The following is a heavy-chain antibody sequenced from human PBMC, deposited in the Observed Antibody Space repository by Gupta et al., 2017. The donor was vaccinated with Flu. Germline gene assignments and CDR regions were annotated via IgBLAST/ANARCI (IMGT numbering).Heavy chain of an antibody. Sequence: EVQLVEPGGGLVKPGGSLRLSCAASGFSFSYAYMTWVRQAPGKGLEWVGRLKSETDGGTADYAAPVKGRFTISRDDSKNTLWLQMNSLRTEDTAVYYCTTDSSGGITFDIWGQGTPVTVSA. CDR1: GFSFSYAY. V-gene: IGHV3-15*01. D-gene: IGHD3-10*01. CDR2: LKSETDGGTA. J-gene: IGHJ3*02. CDR3: TTDSSGGITFDI.